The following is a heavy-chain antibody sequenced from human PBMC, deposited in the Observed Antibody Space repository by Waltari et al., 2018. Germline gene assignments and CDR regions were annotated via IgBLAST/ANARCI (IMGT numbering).Heavy chain of an antibody. Sequence: QVQLQESGPGLVKPSETLSLTCAVSGYSISSGYYWGWIRQPPGKGLEWIGSIYHSGSTYYNPSLKSRVTISVDTSKNQFSLKLSSVTAADTAVYYCARHGNGYSSGWDDYWGQGTLVTVSS. D-gene: IGHD6-19*01. J-gene: IGHJ4*02. CDR1: GYSISSGYY. CDR3: ARHGNGYSSGWDDY. CDR2: IYHSGST. V-gene: IGHV4-38-2*01.